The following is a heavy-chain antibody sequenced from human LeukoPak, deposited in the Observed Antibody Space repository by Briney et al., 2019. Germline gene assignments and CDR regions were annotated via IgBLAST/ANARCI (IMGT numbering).Heavy chain of an antibody. J-gene: IGHJ4*02. CDR1: GFTFSSYS. CDR2: ISSSSSYI. Sequence: GGSLRLSCAASGFTFSSYSMNWVRQAPGKGLEWVSSISSSSSYIYYADSVKGRFTISRDNAKNSLYLQMNGLRAEDTAVYYCARAGYYYDSSGYYVFDYWGQGTLVTVSS. CDR3: ARAGYYYDSSGYYVFDY. D-gene: IGHD3-22*01. V-gene: IGHV3-21*01.